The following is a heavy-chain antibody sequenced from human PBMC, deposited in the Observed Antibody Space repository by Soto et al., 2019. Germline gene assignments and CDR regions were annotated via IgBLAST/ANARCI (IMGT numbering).Heavy chain of an antibody. V-gene: IGHV4-59*13. J-gene: IGHJ3*02. CDR2: IYHTGST. CDR3: ARDLSSDI. Sequence: SEALSLTCTVSGGSIISYYWSWIRQSPGKGLEWIGYIYHTGSTNYNPSLKSRVTISLDTSKNQFSLKLSSVTAADTAVYDCARDLSSDIWGQGTMVTVSS. CDR1: GGSIISYY. D-gene: IGHD3-16*02.